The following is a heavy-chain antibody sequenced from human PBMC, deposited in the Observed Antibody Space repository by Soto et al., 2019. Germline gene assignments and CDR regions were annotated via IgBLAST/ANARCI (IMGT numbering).Heavy chain of an antibody. J-gene: IGHJ4*02. V-gene: IGHV4-61*01. CDR3: ARGDYYDSSGYDY. CDR2: IYYSGST. CDR1: GGSVSSGSYY. Sequence: PSETLSLTCTVSGGSVSSGSYYWSWIRQPPGKGPEWIGYIYYSGSTNYNPSLKSRVTISVDTSKNQFSLKLSSVTAADTAVYYCARGDYYDSSGYDYWGQGTLVTVSS. D-gene: IGHD3-22*01.